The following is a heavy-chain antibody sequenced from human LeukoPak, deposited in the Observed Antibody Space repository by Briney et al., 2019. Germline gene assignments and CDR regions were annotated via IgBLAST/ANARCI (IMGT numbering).Heavy chain of an antibody. D-gene: IGHD3-10*02. V-gene: IGHV3-21*01. CDR2: SSSSSYI. CDR3: ARGTMFPYYFDY. CDR1: GFKFSSYS. J-gene: IGHJ4*02. Sequence: NPGGSLRLSCAASGFKFSSYSMKWVRQAPGKGLEWVSFSSSSSYIYYADSLKGRTTISRDNSKNSLYLQMNSLRAEDTAVYYCARGTMFPYYFDYWGQGTLVTVSS.